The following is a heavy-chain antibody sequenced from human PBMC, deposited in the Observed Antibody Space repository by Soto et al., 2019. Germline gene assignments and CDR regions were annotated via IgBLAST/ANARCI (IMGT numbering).Heavy chain of an antibody. J-gene: IGHJ4*02. V-gene: IGHV3-30*18. CDR2: VAYDGIDE. Sequence: QVHLVESGGGVVQPGRSLRLSCAASGFTFTSFGIHWVRQAPGKGLEWVAVVAYDGIDENYADSVKGRCSISRNNSKNTVYLQMNSLRGEDTAVYYCAKHLREMATNTPDYWGQGTPVIVSS. D-gene: IGHD5-12*01. CDR1: GFTFTSFG. CDR3: AKHLREMATNTPDY.